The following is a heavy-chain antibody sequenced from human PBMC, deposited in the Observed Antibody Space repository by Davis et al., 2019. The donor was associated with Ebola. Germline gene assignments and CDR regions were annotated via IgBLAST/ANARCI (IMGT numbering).Heavy chain of an antibody. V-gene: IGHV3-23*01. D-gene: IGHD6-13*01. Sequence: PGGSLRLSCVASDSTLSNAWMNWVRQAPGKGLEWVSAISGSAASTYYADSVKGRFTISRDNPRNTLYLQMDSLRAEDTAVYFCAKKRIGGAGTVDYYYYLDVWGKGTTVIVSS. CDR1: DSTLSNAW. CDR2: ISGSAAST. CDR3: AKKRIGGAGTVDYYYYLDV. J-gene: IGHJ6*03.